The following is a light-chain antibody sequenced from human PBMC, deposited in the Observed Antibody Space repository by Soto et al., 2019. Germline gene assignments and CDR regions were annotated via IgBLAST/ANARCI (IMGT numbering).Light chain of an antibody. CDR2: EVS. V-gene: IGLV2-14*01. Sequence: QSVLTQPASVSGSPGQSITISCTGTSSDVGGYNFVSWYQQHPGKAPKLMIYEVSNRPSGVSNRFSGSKSGNTASLTISGLQAEDEADYYCRSYTTSSTVIFGGGTQLTVL. CDR1: SSDVGGYNF. J-gene: IGLJ2*01. CDR3: RSYTTSSTVI.